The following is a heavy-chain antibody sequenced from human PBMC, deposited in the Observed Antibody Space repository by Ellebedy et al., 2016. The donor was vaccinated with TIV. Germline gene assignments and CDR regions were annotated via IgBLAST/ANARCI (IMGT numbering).Heavy chain of an antibody. D-gene: IGHD3-22*01. CDR2: INHSGST. CDR3: ARENYDSSGGFDY. CDR1: GGSFSGSY. J-gene: IGHJ4*02. V-gene: IGHV4-34*01. Sequence: MPGGSLRLSCTVFGGSFSGSYWAWIRQPPGKGLEWIGEINHSGSTNFNPSLKSRVTISVDTSKNQFSLKLSSVTAADTAVYYCARENYDSSGGFDYWGQGTLVTVSS.